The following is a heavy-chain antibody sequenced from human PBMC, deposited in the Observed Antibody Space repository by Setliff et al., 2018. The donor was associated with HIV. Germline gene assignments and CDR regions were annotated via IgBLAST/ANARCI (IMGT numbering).Heavy chain of an antibody. CDR3: ARDFKATPYDSSGYYAFDI. CDR1: GGTFRTSV. Sequence: SVKVSCKTSGGTFRTSVISWVRQAPGQGLEWVGGILPFLGMGDFAQKFQGRVTITADESTSTAYMELSSLRSEDTAVYYCARDFKATPYDSSGYYAFDIWGQGTMVTVSS. D-gene: IGHD3-22*01. CDR2: ILPFLGMG. J-gene: IGHJ3*02. V-gene: IGHV1-69*10.